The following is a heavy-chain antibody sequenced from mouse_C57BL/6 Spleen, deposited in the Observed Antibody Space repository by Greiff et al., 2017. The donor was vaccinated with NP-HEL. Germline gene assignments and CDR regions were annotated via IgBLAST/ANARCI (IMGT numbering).Heavy chain of an antibody. Sequence: DVMLVESGGGLVKPGGSLKLSCAASGFTFSDYGMHWVRQAPEQGLEWVAYISSGSSTIYYADTVKGRFTLSRDNAKNTLFLQMTSLRSEDTAMYYCAGHYGSSSGFAYWGQGTLVTVSA. CDR3: AGHYGSSSGFAY. CDR1: GFTFSDYG. J-gene: IGHJ3*01. CDR2: ISSGSSTI. D-gene: IGHD1-1*01. V-gene: IGHV5-17*01.